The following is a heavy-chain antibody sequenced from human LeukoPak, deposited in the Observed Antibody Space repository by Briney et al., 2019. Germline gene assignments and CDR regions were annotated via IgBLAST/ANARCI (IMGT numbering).Heavy chain of an antibody. CDR2: ISSSSSYI. CDR3: ARDPGIAAAGTHFDY. CDR1: GFTFSSYS. D-gene: IGHD6-13*01. J-gene: IGHJ4*02. V-gene: IGHV3-21*01. Sequence: GGSLRLSCAASGFTFSSYSMDWVRQAPGKGLEWVSSISSSSSYIYYADSVKGRFTISRDNAKNSLYLQMNSLRAEDTAVYYCARDPGIAAAGTHFDYWGQGTLVTVSS.